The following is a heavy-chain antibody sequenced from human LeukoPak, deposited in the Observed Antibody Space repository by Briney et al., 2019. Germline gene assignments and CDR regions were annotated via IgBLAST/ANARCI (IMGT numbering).Heavy chain of an antibody. CDR2: IFTSGRP. CDR1: GGFISSGTHY. V-gene: IGHV4-61*02. D-gene: IGHD1-7*01. Sequence: SQTLSLTCDVSGGFISSGTHYWTWIRQPVGKGLEGLGRIFTSGRPADNSSLESRLTISIDKSKNQFYLKLTSVTAADTAVYYCARRWNYKDGFD. J-gene: IGHJ3*02. CDR3: ARRWNYKDGFD.